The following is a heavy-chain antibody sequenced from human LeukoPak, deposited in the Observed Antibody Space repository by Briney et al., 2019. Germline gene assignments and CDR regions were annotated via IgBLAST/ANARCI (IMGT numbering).Heavy chain of an antibody. Sequence: SETLSLTCTVSGGSISSSSYYWGWIRQPPGKGLEWIGSIYYSGSTYYNPSLKSRVTISVDTSKNQFSLKLSSVTAADTAVYYCASASPQFYDSSGYSYWGRGTLVTVSS. CDR2: IYYSGST. J-gene: IGHJ4*02. V-gene: IGHV4-39*01. CDR1: GGSISSSSYY. CDR3: ASASPQFYDSSGYSY. D-gene: IGHD3-22*01.